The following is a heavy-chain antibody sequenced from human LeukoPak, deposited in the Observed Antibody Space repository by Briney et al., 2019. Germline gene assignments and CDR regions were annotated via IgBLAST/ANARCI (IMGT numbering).Heavy chain of an antibody. CDR1: GGSISSSGYY. D-gene: IGHD2-15*01. Sequence: PSETLSLTCTVSGGSISSSGYYWGWIRQLPGKGLEWIGSISYSGITHYNPPLKSRVTISADTSKNQFSLKLTSVTAVDTAVYYCARLAPFCSGGSCYRATYFFDYWGQGTLATVSS. CDR2: ISYSGIT. CDR3: ARLAPFCSGGSCYRATYFFDY. J-gene: IGHJ4*02. V-gene: IGHV4-39*01.